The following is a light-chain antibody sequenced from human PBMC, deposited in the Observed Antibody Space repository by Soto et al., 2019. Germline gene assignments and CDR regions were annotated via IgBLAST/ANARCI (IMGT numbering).Light chain of an antibody. V-gene: IGKV3-20*01. CDR1: QSISSTY. CDR2: GAS. CDR3: QKYGSSSFA. Sequence: ETVLTQSPGTLSLSPGERATLSCRARQSISSTYLAWYQKKPGQAPRLLLYGASSRATGIPDRFSGSGSGRDFTLTISRLEPEDSAVYYCQKYGSSSFAFGPGTKVQIK. J-gene: IGKJ3*01.